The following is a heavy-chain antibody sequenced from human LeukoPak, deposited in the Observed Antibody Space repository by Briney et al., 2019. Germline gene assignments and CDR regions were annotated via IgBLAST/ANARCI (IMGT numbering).Heavy chain of an antibody. CDR3: ARRIQLWTKRGYFDY. J-gene: IGHJ4*02. Sequence: VYGGSXRGYYWSWLRQPPGKGLEGVGEINNSGRNNYNPSLKSRVTISVDTSKNQFSLKLSSVTAADTAVYYCARRIQLWTKRGYFDYWGQGTLVTVSS. CDR2: INNSGRN. CDR1: GGSXRGYY. D-gene: IGHD5-18*01. V-gene: IGHV4-34*01.